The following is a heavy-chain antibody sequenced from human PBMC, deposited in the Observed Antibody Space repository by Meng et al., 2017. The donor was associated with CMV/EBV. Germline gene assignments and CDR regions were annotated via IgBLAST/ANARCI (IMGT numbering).Heavy chain of an antibody. CDR1: GFTFSSYG. V-gene: IGHV3-30*02. CDR2: IRYDGSNK. CDR3: AKDQAAANYFDY. J-gene: IGHJ4*02. Sequence: LSLTCAASGFTFSSYGMHWVRQAPGKGLEWVAFIRYDGSNKYYADSVKGRFTISRDNSKNTPYLQMNSLRAEDTAVYYCAKDQAAANYFDYWGQGTLVTVSS. D-gene: IGHD6-13*01.